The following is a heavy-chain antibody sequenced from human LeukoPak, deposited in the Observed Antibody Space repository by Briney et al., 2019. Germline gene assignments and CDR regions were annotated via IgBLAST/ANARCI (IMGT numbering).Heavy chain of an antibody. V-gene: IGHV4-34*01. J-gene: IGHJ4*02. D-gene: IGHD1-26*01. CDR2: INHSGST. Sequence: SETLSLTCAVYGGSFSGYYWSWIRQPPGKGLEWIGEINHSGSTNYNPSLKSRVTMSLDPSKNQFSLKLNSVTAADTAVYYCARTQSQSGSYRYYFGYWGQGTLVTVSS. CDR1: GGSFSGYY. CDR3: ARTQSQSGSYRYYFGY.